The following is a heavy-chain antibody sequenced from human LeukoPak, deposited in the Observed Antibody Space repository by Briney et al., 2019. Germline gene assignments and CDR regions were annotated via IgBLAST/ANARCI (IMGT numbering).Heavy chain of an antibody. V-gene: IGHV4-59*08. CDR1: GGSITSYF. CDR2: IYSSGNT. Sequence: PSETLSLTCTVSGGSITSYFWSWVRQPPGMGLEWIAYIYSSGNTRYNPSLKSRVTISVDTSKNQFSLKLSSVTAADTAVYYCARQIYILTGYSLYFDYWGQGTLVTASS. CDR3: ARQIYILTGYSLYFDY. D-gene: IGHD3-9*01. J-gene: IGHJ4*02.